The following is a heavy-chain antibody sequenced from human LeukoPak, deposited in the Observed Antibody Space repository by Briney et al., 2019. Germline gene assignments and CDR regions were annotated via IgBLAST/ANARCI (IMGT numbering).Heavy chain of an antibody. D-gene: IGHD3-9*01. CDR1: CDSISSYF. CDR3: ARVAYDILTGYLYYFDY. J-gene: IGHJ4*02. Sequence: NPSETLSRTVTGSCDSISSYFWSWIAQPAGNGLEWIGRIYASWSANYNPSLKSRVTMSVDASKNQFSLKLSSVTAADTAVYYCARVAYDILTGYLYYFDYWGQGTLVTVSS. CDR2: IYASWSA. V-gene: IGHV4-4*07.